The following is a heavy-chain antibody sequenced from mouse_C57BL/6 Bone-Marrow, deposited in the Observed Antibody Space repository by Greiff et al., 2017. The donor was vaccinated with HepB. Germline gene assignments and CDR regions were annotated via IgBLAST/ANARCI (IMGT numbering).Heavy chain of an antibody. Sequence: EVKLLESGGGLVQPKGSLKLSCAASGFTFNTYAMHWVRQAPGKGLEWVARIRSKSSNYATYYDDSVKDRFTISRDDSPSMLYLQMNNLKTEDTAMYYCVREGGYYSGSSYGFAYWGQGTLVTVSA. CDR2: IRSKSSNYAT. V-gene: IGHV10-3*01. J-gene: IGHJ3*01. D-gene: IGHD1-1*01. CDR3: VREGGYYSGSSYGFAY. CDR1: GFTFNTYA.